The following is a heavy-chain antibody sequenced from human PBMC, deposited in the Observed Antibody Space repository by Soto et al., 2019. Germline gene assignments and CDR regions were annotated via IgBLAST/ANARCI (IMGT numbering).Heavy chain of an antibody. CDR3: AKVVVAATQTRYYFYGMDV. D-gene: IGHD2-15*01. J-gene: IGHJ6*02. CDR2: INWDGGRV. CDR1: GFLFDNYA. Sequence: PGGSLRLSCAASGFLFDNYAMHWVRQAPGKGLEWVSGINWDGGRVAYADSVKGRFTISRDNAKNSLYLQMNNLRADDSALYYCAKVVVAATQTRYYFYGMDVWGQGTTVTVSS. V-gene: IGHV3-9*01.